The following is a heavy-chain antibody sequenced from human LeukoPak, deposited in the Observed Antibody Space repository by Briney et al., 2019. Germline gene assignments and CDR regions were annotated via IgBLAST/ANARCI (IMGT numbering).Heavy chain of an antibody. V-gene: IGHV4-39*07. CDR3: ARSSGSFDS. CDR1: GGSISSNSYY. CDR2: MYYSGST. J-gene: IGHJ4*02. D-gene: IGHD1-26*01. Sequence: SETLSLTCTVSGGSISSNSYYWGWIRQPPGKGLEWIGSMYYSGSTYYNPSLKSRVTISVDTSKNQFSLNVSSVTAADTAVYYCARSSGSFDSWGQGTLVTVSS.